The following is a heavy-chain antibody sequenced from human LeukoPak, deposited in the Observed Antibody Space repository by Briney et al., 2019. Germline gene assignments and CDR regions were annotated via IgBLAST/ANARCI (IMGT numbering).Heavy chain of an antibody. CDR3: ARDTYDTATPRLLNY. Sequence: PGGSLRLSCAASGITFRSYGMHWVRQAPGKGLEWVAVISYDGSHKYYADSVKGRFTISRDNTKNTLYLQMSSLRAEDTAVYYCARDTYDTATPRLLNYWGQGTLVTVSS. D-gene: IGHD5-18*01. V-gene: IGHV3-30*03. CDR2: ISYDGSHK. CDR1: GITFRSYG. J-gene: IGHJ4*02.